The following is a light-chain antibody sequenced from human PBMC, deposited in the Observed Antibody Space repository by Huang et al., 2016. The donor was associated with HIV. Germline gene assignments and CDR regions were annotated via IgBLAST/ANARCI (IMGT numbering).Light chain of an antibody. CDR2: ATS. CDR1: QEITTY. Sequence: AIRITQSPSSLSASTGDKVSITCRASQEITTYLAWYQQKPGKPPSLLIYATSTLQSGVPSSFSGSGSGTDFTLTITPLQSEDFATYYCQQYYSFPLTFGQGSQVEV. CDR3: QQYYSFPLT. J-gene: IGKJ1*01. V-gene: IGKV1-8*01.